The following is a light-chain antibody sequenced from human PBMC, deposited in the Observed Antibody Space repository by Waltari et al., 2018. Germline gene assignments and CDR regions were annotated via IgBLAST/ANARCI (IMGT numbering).Light chain of an antibody. Sequence: EVVMTQSPAALSVSLGKRVTRPCKATQNIDNNLARYQQKPGQSPRLLIYGASTRATGVPARFSGSGSGTEFTLTISCLQSEDCAVFYCQQYNRWPPLTFGGGTKVEIK. CDR1: QNIDNN. CDR2: GAS. V-gene: IGKV3-15*01. J-gene: IGKJ4*01. CDR3: QQYNRWPPLT.